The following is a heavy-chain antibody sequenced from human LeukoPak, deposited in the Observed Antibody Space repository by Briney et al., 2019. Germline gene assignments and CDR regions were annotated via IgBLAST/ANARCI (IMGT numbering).Heavy chain of an antibody. V-gene: IGHV3-30-3*01. CDR1: GFTFSRYP. Sequence: PGGSLRLSCAASGFTFSRYPMHWVRQAPGKGLEWVAVISYDGTYKFYGDSVKGRFTISRDNSKNTLYLQMNSLRAEDTAVYYCAKGRIAAAGRLDYWGQGTLVTVSS. CDR2: ISYDGTYK. J-gene: IGHJ4*02. CDR3: AKGRIAAAGRLDY. D-gene: IGHD6-13*01.